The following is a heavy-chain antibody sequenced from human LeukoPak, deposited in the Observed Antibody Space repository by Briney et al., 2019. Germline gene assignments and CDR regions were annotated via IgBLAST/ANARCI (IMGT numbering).Heavy chain of an antibody. J-gene: IGHJ4*02. Sequence: ASVKVSCKASGYTFSSYGISWVRQAPGQGLEWMGWISAYNGNTNYAQKVQGRVTMTTDTSTSTAYMELRSLRSDDTAVYYCAGGYYYDSSGFHSGGEFDYWGQGTLVTVSS. CDR2: ISAYNGNT. CDR1: GYTFSSYG. CDR3: AGGYYYDSSGFHSGGEFDY. D-gene: IGHD3-22*01. V-gene: IGHV1-18*01.